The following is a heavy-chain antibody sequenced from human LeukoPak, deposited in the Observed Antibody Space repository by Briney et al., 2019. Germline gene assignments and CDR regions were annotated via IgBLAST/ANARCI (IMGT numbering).Heavy chain of an antibody. CDR2: ISSSSNSI. J-gene: IGHJ3*02. V-gene: IGHV3-21*01. Sequence: GGSLRLSCAASGFTFSSYSMNWVRRAPGKGLEWVSSISSSSNSIYYADSVKGRFTISRDNAKNSLYLQMNSLRAEDTAVYYCARDSFDILTGPPSENAFDIWGQGTMVTVSS. CDR3: ARDSFDILTGPPSENAFDI. CDR1: GFTFSSYS. D-gene: IGHD3-9*01.